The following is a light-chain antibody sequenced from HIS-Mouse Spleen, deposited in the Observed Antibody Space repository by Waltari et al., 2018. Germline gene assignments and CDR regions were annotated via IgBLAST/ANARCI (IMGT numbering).Light chain of an antibody. CDR2: DAS. CDR1: QSVSSY. V-gene: IGKV3-11*01. Sequence: EIVLTQSPATLSLSPGERATLSCRASQSVSSYLAWYQQKPGQAPRLLIYDASNRATGIPARFSGSGSGTDFTLTISSLEPEDLAVYYCQQCSNWPGITFGPGTKVDIK. CDR3: QQCSNWPGIT. J-gene: IGKJ3*01.